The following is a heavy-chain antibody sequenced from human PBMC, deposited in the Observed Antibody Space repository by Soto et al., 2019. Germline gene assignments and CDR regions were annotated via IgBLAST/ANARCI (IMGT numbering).Heavy chain of an antibody. Sequence: EVPLVESGGDLVQPGGSLRLSCAASGFTFSSYDMQWVRQVTGKGLEWVSSIGKGGDTYYAGSVKGRFTISRENAKISLYLQMSSLRAGDTAVYYCDRDPAGHGMDVWGQGTTVTVSS. V-gene: IGHV3-13*01. CDR3: DRDPAGHGMDV. CDR1: GFTFSSYD. D-gene: IGHD3-10*01. CDR2: IGKGGDT. J-gene: IGHJ6*02.